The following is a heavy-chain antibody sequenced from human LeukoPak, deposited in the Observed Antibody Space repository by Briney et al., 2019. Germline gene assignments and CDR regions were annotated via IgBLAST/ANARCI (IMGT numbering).Heavy chain of an antibody. CDR1: GLTVSSNY. CDR2: IYSGGST. V-gene: IGHV3-53*01. D-gene: IGHD3-10*01. J-gene: IGHJ4*02. CDR3: ARDPYNSGSSYFDY. Sequence: PGGPLRLSCAVSGLTVSSNYMSWVRQAPGKGLEWVSAIYSGGSTFYADSVKGRFTISRDNSKNTLYLRMNSLRAEDTAVYYCARDPYNSGSSYFDYWGQGTLVTVSS.